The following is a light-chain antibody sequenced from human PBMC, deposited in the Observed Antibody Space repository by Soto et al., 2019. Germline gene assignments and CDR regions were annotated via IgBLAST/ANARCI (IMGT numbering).Light chain of an antibody. CDR3: QQRSNWPPAT. J-gene: IGKJ1*01. CDR1: QSVSSY. V-gene: IGKV3-11*01. Sequence: EIGLTQAPATLSLSPGERATLSCRSSQSVSSYLAWYQQKPGQAPRLLIYDASNRATGIPARFSGSGSGTDFTLTISSLEPEDFAVYYCQQRSNWPPATFGQGTKVDIK. CDR2: DAS.